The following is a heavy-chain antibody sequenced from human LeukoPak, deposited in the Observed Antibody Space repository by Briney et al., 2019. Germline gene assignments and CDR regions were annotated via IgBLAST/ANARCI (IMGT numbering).Heavy chain of an antibody. CDR1: GGSISSSSYY. V-gene: IGHV4-39*01. CDR2: IYYSGST. CDR3: ASENSGTSYYFDY. Sequence: KPSETLSLTCTVSGGSISSSSYYWGWIRQPPGKGLEWIGSIYYSGSTYYNPSLKSRVTISVDTSKNQFSLKLSSVTAADTAVYYCASENSGTSYYFDYWGQGTLVTVSS. D-gene: IGHD5-12*01. J-gene: IGHJ4*02.